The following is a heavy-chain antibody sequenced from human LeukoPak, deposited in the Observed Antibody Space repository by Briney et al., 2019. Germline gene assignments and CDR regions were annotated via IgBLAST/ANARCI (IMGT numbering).Heavy chain of an antibody. CDR1: GGSISSHY. Sequence: KTSETLSLTCTVSGGSISSHYWSWIRQPPGKGLEWIGYIYYSGSTNYNPSLKSRVTISVDTSKNQFSLKLSSVTAADTVMYYCARDGRYNWNYGYYYMDVWGKGTTVTVSS. V-gene: IGHV4-59*11. CDR2: IYYSGST. CDR3: ARDGRYNWNYGYYYMDV. J-gene: IGHJ6*03. D-gene: IGHD1-7*01.